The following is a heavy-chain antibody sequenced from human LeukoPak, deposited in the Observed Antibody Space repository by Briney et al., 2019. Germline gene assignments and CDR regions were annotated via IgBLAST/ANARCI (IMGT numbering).Heavy chain of an antibody. Sequence: GRSLRLSCAASGFTFSSCAMSWVRQAPGKGLEWVSAISGSGGSTYYADSVKGRFTISRDNSKNTLYLQMNSLRAEDTAVYYCARESVAVAVPDYWGQGTLVTVSS. J-gene: IGHJ4*02. D-gene: IGHD6-19*01. CDR3: ARESVAVAVPDY. CDR1: GFTFSSCA. V-gene: IGHV3-23*01. CDR2: ISGSGGST.